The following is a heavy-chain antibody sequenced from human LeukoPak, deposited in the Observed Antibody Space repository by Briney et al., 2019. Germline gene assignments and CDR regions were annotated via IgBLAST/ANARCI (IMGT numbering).Heavy chain of an antibody. CDR2: IYSSVTT. D-gene: IGHD6-13*01. J-gene: IGHJ5*02. CDR3: ARRRISAAGMGYNWFDP. V-gene: IGHV4-4*09. Sequence: SETLSLTCTVSGAAITSNYWSWIRQPPGQGLEWMGYIYSSVTTNYNPSLKSRVTISVDTSKNQFSLKLSSVTAADTAVYYCARRRISAAGMGYNWFDPWGQGTLVTVSS. CDR1: GAAITSNY.